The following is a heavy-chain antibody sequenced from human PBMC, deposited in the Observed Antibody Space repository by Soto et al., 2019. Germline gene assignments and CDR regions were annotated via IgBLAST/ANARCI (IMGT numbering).Heavy chain of an antibody. CDR3: TTDLQWLPTNYYYYYMDV. V-gene: IGHV3-15*01. CDR2: IKSKTDGGTT. J-gene: IGHJ6*03. D-gene: IGHD6-19*01. CDR1: GFTFSNAW. Sequence: GGSLRLSCAASGFTFSNAWMSWVRQAPGKGLEWVGRIKSKTDGGTTDYAAPVKGRFTISRDDSKNTLYLQMNSLKTEDTAVYYCTTDLQWLPTNYYYYYMDVWGKGTTVTVSS.